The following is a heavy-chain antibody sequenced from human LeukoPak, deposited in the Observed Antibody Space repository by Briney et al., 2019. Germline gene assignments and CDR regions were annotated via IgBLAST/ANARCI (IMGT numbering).Heavy chain of an antibody. V-gene: IGHV1-2*02. Sequence: GASVKVFCKASGYTFIGYYMHWVRQAPGQGLEWMGWINPNSGGTNYAQRLRGRVTMTTDTSTTTAYMELRSLRSDDTAVYYCARATGTWGHDGFDIWGQGTMVTVSS. CDR1: GYTFIGYY. CDR2: INPNSGGT. J-gene: IGHJ3*02. D-gene: IGHD3-16*01. CDR3: ARATGTWGHDGFDI.